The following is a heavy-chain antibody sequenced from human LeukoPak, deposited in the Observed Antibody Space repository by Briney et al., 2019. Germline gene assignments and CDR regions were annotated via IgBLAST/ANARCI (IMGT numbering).Heavy chain of an antibody. V-gene: IGHV3-23*01. D-gene: IGHD5-18*01. CDR3: ARDLAYSRLDY. J-gene: IGHJ4*02. CDR2: ISGSGGST. Sequence: GGSLRLSCAASGFTFSSYAMSWVRQAPGKGLEWVSAISGSGGSTYYADSVKGRFTISRDNAENSLYLQMNSLRVEDTAFYYCARDLAYSRLDYWGQGMLVTVSS. CDR1: GFTFSSYA.